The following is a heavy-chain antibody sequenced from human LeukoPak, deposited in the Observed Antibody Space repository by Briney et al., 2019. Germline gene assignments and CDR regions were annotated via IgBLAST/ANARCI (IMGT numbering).Heavy chain of an antibody. V-gene: IGHV3-30*04. D-gene: IGHD6-19*01. CDR3: ATTVAGTSAFDI. CDR1: GFTFSSYA. J-gene: IGHJ3*02. Sequence: GRSLRLSCAASGFTFSSYAMHWVRQAPGKGLEWMAVISYDGSNKYYADSVKGRFTISRDNSKNTLYLQMNSLRAEDTAVYYCATTVAGTSAFDIWGQGTMVTVSS. CDR2: ISYDGSNK.